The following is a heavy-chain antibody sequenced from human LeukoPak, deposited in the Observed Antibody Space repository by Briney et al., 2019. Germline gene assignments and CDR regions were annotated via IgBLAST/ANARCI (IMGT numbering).Heavy chain of an antibody. J-gene: IGHJ5*02. CDR3: AREHWFDP. CDR1: AYSLTELS. CDR2: FDPESGET. V-gene: IGHV1-24*01. Sequence: GASVKVSCKVSAYSLTELSMHWVRQAPGKGLEWLGKFDPESGETVDAQKFQGRVTLTEDTSTDTAYMELSSLRSEDTAVYYCAREHWFDPWGQGTLVTVSS.